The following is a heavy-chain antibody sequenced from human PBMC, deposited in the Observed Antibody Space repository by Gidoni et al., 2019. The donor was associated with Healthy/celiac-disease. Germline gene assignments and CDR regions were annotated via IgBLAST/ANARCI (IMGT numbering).Heavy chain of an antibody. CDR1: GSTVSSNY. CDR2: IYSGGST. D-gene: IGHD2-2*01. V-gene: IGHV3-66*01. J-gene: IGHJ6*02. Sequence: EVQLVESGGGLVQPGGSLRLSCAASGSTVSSNYMSWVRQAPGKGLEWVSVIYSGGSTYYADSVKGRFTISRDNSKNTLYLQMNSLRAEDTAVYYCASPYCSSTSCPYYYGMDVWGQGTTVTVSS. CDR3: ASPYCSSTSCPYYYGMDV.